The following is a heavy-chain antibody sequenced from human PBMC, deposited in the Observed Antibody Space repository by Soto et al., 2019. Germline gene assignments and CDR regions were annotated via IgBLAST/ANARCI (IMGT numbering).Heavy chain of an antibody. V-gene: IGHV4-59*01. Sequence: SETLSLTCSVSGGSITDNYWTWIRQSPGKELKRVGYIYYTGITNYNPSLKRRVTISLDRSKNQFSLKLDSVTAADTAVYYCARALDYDFWGGRNWFDPWGQGTLVTVSS. CDR3: ARALDYDFWGGRNWFDP. D-gene: IGHD3-3*01. CDR1: GGSITDNY. J-gene: IGHJ5*02. CDR2: IYYTGIT.